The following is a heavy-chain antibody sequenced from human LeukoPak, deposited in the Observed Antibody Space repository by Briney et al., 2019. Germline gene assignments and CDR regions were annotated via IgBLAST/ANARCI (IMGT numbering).Heavy chain of an antibody. D-gene: IGHD3-10*01. V-gene: IGHV3-23*01. CDR2: ISRSTETT. CDR1: GFSFSSFA. J-gene: IGHJ5*02. Sequence: GGSLRLSCAVSGFSFSSFALSWVRQAPGKGLEWVSSISRSTETTLYADSVKGRFTISRDNAKNMLYLQMNSLRVEDTAVYYCARDTGTWGQGALVTVSS. CDR3: ARDTGT.